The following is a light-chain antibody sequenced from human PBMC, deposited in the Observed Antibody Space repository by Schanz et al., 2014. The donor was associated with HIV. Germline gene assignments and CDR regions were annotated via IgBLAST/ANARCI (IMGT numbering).Light chain of an antibody. CDR3: QYFGNSGGT. V-gene: IGKV3-20*01. CDR2: GGS. CDR1: QSVGSNW. J-gene: IGKJ4*01. Sequence: ETVLTQSPDTLSLSPGESATLSCRASQSVGSNWLAWYQQKPGQAPRLLIYGGSKRATGIPDRFSGSGSETDFTLTISRLEPEDFAVYFCQYFGNSGGTFGGGTKVEIK.